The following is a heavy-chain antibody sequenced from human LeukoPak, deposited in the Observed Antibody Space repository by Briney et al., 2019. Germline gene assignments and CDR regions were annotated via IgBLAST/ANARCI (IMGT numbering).Heavy chain of an antibody. CDR3: TKRSRGYYDY. CDR2: VYSGNDGT. D-gene: IGHD3-10*01. Sequence: PGGSLRLSCAASGFPVSTDNMSWVRQVPGKGLEWVSVVYSGNDGTNYADSVRGRFTISRDDSKNIVYLQMNNLRLEDAAVYYCTKRSRGYYDYWGQGTLVTVSS. J-gene: IGHJ4*02. V-gene: IGHV3-66*02. CDR1: GFPVSTDN.